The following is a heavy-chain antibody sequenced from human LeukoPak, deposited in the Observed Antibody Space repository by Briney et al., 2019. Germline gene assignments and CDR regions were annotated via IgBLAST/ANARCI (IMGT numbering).Heavy chain of an antibody. J-gene: IGHJ3*02. CDR2: IGSSSSTI. V-gene: IGHV3-48*01. CDR3: ARDLAYTMIVVVPTEEAFDI. CDR1: GFTFSSYS. Sequence: PGGSLRLSCAASGFTFSSYSMNWVRQAPGKGLEWVSYIGSSSSTIYYADSVKGRFTISRDNAKNSLYLQMNSLRAEDTAVYYCARDLAYTMIVVVPTEEAFDIWGQGTMVTVSS. D-gene: IGHD3-22*01.